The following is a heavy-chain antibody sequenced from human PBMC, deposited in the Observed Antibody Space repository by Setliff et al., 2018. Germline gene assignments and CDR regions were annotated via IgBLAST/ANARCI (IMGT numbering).Heavy chain of an antibody. CDR2: ISWDGGST. V-gene: IGHV3-43D*03. J-gene: IGHJ6*02. Sequence: GSLRLSCAASGFTFDDYAMHWVRQAPGKGLEWVSLISWDGGSTYYADSVEGRFTISRDNSKNSLYLQMNSLRAEDTALYYCAKDWAPGPGAGKSDYYYYGMDVWGQGTTVTVSS. CDR1: GFTFDDYA. CDR3: AKDWAPGPGAGKSDYYYYGMDV. D-gene: IGHD3-10*01.